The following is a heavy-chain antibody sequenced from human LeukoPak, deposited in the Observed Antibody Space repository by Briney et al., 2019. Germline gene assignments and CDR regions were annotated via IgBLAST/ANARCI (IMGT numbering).Heavy chain of an antibody. CDR3: ARDLVPSMVRGINFGY. J-gene: IGHJ4*02. D-gene: IGHD3-10*01. V-gene: IGHV1-2*02. CDR1: GYTFTGYY. CDR2: INPNSGGT. Sequence: GASVKVSCKASGYTFTGYYMNWVRQAPGQGLEWMGWINPNSGGTNYAQKFQGRVTMTRDTSISTAYMELSRLTSDDTAVYYCARDLVPSMVRGINFGYWGQGTLVTVSS.